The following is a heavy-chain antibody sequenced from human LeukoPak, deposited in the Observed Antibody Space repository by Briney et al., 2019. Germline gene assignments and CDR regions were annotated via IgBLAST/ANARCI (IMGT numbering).Heavy chain of an antibody. CDR1: GFTFSSYS. V-gene: IGHV3-21*01. CDR3: ARLAVNAFDI. CDR2: TTSSGVYI. J-gene: IGHJ4*02. D-gene: IGHD6-19*01. Sequence: GGSLRLSCAASGFTFSSYSMTWVRQAPGKGLEWVSSTTSSGVYIQYADSVKGRFTISRDNAKNSLYLQMKSLRAEDTAVFYCARLAVNAFDIWGQGTLVTVSS.